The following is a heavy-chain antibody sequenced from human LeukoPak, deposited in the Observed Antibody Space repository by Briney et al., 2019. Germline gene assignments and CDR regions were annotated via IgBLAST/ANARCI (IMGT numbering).Heavy chain of an antibody. J-gene: IGHJ3*02. Sequence: SETLSLTCAVYGGSFSGYFWSWIRQPSGKGLEWIGEINLTGSTNYNPSLKSRVTISVDTSKNQFSLKLSSVTAADTAVYYCARGAVTEDAFDIWGQGTMVTVSS. D-gene: IGHD3-16*02. CDR2: INLTGST. CDR3: ARGAVTEDAFDI. CDR1: GGSFSGYF. V-gene: IGHV4-34*01.